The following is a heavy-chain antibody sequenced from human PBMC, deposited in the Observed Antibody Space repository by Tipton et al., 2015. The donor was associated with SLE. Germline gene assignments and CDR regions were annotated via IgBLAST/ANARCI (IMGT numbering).Heavy chain of an antibody. V-gene: IGHV4-59*11. CDR1: GGSISSHY. J-gene: IGHJ4*02. D-gene: IGHD6-6*01. CDR3: ARARVEYSSSDFDY. CDR2: IYYSGST. Sequence: TLSLTCTVSGGSISSHYWSWIRQPPGKGLEWIGYIYYSGSTYYNPSLKSRVTISVDTSKNQFSLKLSSVTAADTAVYYCARARVEYSSSDFDYWGQGTLITVSS.